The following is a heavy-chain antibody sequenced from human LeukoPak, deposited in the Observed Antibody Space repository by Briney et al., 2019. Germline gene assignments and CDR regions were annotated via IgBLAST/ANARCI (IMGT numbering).Heavy chain of an antibody. CDR2: ISYHGSNK. CDR3: AKDLSSGSRRAY. V-gene: IGHV3-30*18. J-gene: IGHJ4*02. CDR1: GFTFSTYG. Sequence: GGSLRLSCAASGFTFSTYGMHWVRQAPGKGLEWVAIISYHGSNKYYADSVKGRFTISRDNSKNTLYLQMNSLRAEDTGVYYCAKDLSSGSRRAYWGQGTLVTVSS. D-gene: IGHD6-19*01.